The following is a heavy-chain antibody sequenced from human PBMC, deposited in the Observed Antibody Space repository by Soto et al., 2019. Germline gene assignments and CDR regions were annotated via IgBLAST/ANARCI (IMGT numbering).Heavy chain of an antibody. D-gene: IGHD3-9*01. CDR2: IYYSGST. J-gene: IGHJ3*02. V-gene: IGHV4-39*01. CDR3: ARQLPPYDILTDNAFDI. Sequence: SETLSLTCTASVGSISSGSYYWGWIRQPPGKGLEWIGSIYYSGSTYYNPSLKSRVTISVDTSKNQFSLKLSSVTAADTAVYYCARQLPPYDILTDNAFDIWGQGTMVT. CDR1: VGSISSGSYY.